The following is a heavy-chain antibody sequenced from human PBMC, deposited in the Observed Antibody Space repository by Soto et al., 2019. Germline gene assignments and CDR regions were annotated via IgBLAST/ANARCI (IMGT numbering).Heavy chain of an antibody. CDR2: INPISGDS. J-gene: IGHJ4*02. CDR1: GYSFTDYY. V-gene: IGHV1-2*02. D-gene: IGHD2-21*01. CDR3: ARDSRYCGGDCFDS. Sequence: ASVKVSCKASGYSFTDYYIHWVRQAPGQGLEWMGRINPISGDSNSAQQSQGRVTMTSDTSFSTASRELGSLESDDTAVYYCARDSRYCGGDCFDSWGQGTLVTVSS.